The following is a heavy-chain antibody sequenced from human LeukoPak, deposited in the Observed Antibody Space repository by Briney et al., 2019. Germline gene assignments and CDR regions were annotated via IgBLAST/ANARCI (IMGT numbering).Heavy chain of an antibody. CDR3: ARERSPEDYMDV. V-gene: IGHV1-2*02. J-gene: IGHJ6*03. CDR1: GYTFTGYL. Sequence: ASVKVSCKASGYTFTGYLMHWVRQAPGQGLEWMGWIKPNSGGTNYAQKFQGRVTMTRDTSISTAYMELRRLRSDDTAVYYCARERSPEDYMDVWGKGTTVTVSS. CDR2: IKPNSGGT.